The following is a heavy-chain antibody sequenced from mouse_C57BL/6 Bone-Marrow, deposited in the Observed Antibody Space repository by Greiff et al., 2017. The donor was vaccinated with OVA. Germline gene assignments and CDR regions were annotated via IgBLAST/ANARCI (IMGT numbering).Heavy chain of an antibody. CDR3: AREGGYDVGWYFDV. CDR2: INPNNGGT. D-gene: IGHD2-2*01. V-gene: IGHV1-18*01. J-gene: IGHJ1*03. CDR1: GYTFTDYN. Sequence: VQLQQSGPELVKPGASVKIPCKASGYTFTDYNMDWVKQSHGKSLEWIGDINPNNGGTIYNQKFKGKATLTVEKSSSTAYMEPRSLTSEDTAVYYGAREGGYDVGWYFDVWGTGTTVTVSS.